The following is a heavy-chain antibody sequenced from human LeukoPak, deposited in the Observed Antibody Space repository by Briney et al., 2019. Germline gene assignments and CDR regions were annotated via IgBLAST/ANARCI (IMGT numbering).Heavy chain of an antibody. CDR1: GYTFATYW. CDR3: ARQGCSSATCYINWFDP. D-gene: IGHD2-2*02. J-gene: IGHJ5*02. Sequence: GESLKISCKGFGYTFATYWIGWVRQMPGKGLEWMGIIYPGDSDTRYSPSFQGQVTISADKSISTAYLQWSSLKASDTAMYYCARQGCSSATCYINWFDPWGQGTLVTVSS. V-gene: IGHV5-51*01. CDR2: IYPGDSDT.